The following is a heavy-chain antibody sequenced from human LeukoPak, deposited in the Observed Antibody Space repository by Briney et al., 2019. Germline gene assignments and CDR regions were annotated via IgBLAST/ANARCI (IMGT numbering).Heavy chain of an antibody. CDR2: INPNSGGT. J-gene: IGHJ4*02. Sequence: ASVKVSCKASGYTFTRYFMHWVRQAPGQGLEWMGWINPNSGGTHYAQKFQGRVTMTRDTSINAAYMELSSLKSDDTAVYYCARALGYTYGAGDYWGQGTLVTVSS. CDR3: ARALGYTYGAGDY. D-gene: IGHD5-18*01. CDR1: GYTFTRYF. V-gene: IGHV1-2*02.